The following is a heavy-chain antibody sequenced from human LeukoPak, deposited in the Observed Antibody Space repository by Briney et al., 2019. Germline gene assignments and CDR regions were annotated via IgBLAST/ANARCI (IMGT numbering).Heavy chain of an antibody. D-gene: IGHD3-9*01. V-gene: IGHV4-31*03. Sequence: SETLSLTCTVSGGSISSGGYYWSWIRQHPGTGLEWIGYIYYCGSTYYNPSLKSRVTISVDTSKNQFSLKLSSVTAADTAVYYCAREYYDILTGYWGAFDIWGQGTMVTVSS. CDR1: GGSISSGGYY. J-gene: IGHJ3*02. CDR2: IYYCGST. CDR3: AREYYDILTGYWGAFDI.